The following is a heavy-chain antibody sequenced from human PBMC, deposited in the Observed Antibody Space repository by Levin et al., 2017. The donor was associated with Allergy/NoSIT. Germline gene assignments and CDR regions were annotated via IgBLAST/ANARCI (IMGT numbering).Heavy chain of an antibody. D-gene: IGHD4-23*01. CDR3: ARRDSDGSNSFDY. Sequence: GESLKISCQASGYSFTSFWFGWVRQRPGKGLEWMGLIFPSDSDTRVSPSFQGQIIMSVDKSINTAYLQWSSLQASDSAMYYCARRDSDGSNSFDYWGQGTLVTVSP. CDR2: IFPSDSDT. J-gene: IGHJ4*02. V-gene: IGHV5-51*01. CDR1: GYSFTSFW.